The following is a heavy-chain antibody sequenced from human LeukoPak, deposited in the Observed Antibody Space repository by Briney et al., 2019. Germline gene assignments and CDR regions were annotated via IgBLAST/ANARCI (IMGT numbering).Heavy chain of an antibody. V-gene: IGHV3-53*01. D-gene: IGHD3-9*01. CDR3: ARAFVYDILTGYLD. CDR2: IYNGDTT. Sequence: GGSLRLSCAASGFTVSSNYMSWVRQAPGKGLEWVSVIYNGDTTYYADSVKGRFTISRDNSKNTLYLQMNSLRAEDTAVYYCARAFVYDILTGYLDWGQGTLVTVSS. J-gene: IGHJ4*02. CDR1: GFTVSSNY.